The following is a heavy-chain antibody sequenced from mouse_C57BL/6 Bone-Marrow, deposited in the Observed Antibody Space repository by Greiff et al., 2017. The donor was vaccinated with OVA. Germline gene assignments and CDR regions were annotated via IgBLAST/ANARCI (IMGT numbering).Heavy chain of an antibody. Sequence: VQLKESGAELVKPGASVKLSCTASGFNIKDYYMHWVKQRTEQGLEWIGRIDPEDGETKYAPKFQGKATLTADTSSNTAYLQLSSLTSEDSAVYYCARSSAYYSNYGAFDYWGQGTTLTVSS. CDR2: IDPEDGET. CDR3: ARSSAYYSNYGAFDY. V-gene: IGHV14-2*01. J-gene: IGHJ2*01. D-gene: IGHD2-5*01. CDR1: GFNIKDYY.